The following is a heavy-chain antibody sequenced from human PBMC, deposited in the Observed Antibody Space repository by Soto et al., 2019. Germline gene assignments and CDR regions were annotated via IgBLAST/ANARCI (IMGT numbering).Heavy chain of an antibody. CDR1: GGAFSSYA. V-gene: IGHV1-69*13. CDR3: ARLHSEGGGYCSSTSSCLADH. CDR2: IIPIFGTA. D-gene: IGHD2-2*01. J-gene: IGHJ4*02. Sequence: SVKVSCKASGGAFSSYAISWVRQAPGQGLEWMGGIIPIFGTANYAQKFQGGVTITADESTSTAYMELSSLRSEDTAVYYCARLHSEGGGYCSSTSSCLADHWGQGTLVTVSS.